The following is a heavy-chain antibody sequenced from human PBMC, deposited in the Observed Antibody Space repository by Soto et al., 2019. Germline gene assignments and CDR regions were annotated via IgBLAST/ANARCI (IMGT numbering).Heavy chain of an antibody. V-gene: IGHV1-8*01. D-gene: IGHD5-12*01. Sequence: QVQLVQSGAEVKKPGASVKVCCKASGYTFTSYDINWVRQATGQGLEWMGWMNPNSGNTGYAQKFQGRVTMTRNTSISTAYIELSSLRSEDTAVYYCARGNGRLRLGGHYYYYMDVWGKGTTVTVSS. J-gene: IGHJ6*03. CDR3: ARGNGRLRLGGHYYYYMDV. CDR2: MNPNSGNT. CDR1: GYTFTSYD.